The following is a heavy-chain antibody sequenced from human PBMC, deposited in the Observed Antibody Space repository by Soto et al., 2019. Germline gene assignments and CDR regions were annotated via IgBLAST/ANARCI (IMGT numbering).Heavy chain of an antibody. J-gene: IGHJ4*02. Sequence: GGSLRLSCAASGFTSSGYWRHWVRQVPGKGLVWVSRINTDGSETNYADSVEGRFTVSRDNAKNTQYLQMNNLRVEDTAVYYCARDGEGYWGQGTLVTVSS. CDR3: ARDGEGY. CDR2: INTDGSET. D-gene: IGHD2-21*01. CDR1: GFTSSGYW. V-gene: IGHV3-74*01.